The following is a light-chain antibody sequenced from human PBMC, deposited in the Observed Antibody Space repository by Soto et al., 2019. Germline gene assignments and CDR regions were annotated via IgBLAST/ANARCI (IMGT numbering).Light chain of an antibody. V-gene: IGKV1-39*01. J-gene: IGKJ4*01. CDR2: AAS. CDR3: QRYNNWPLT. CDR1: QSISNY. Sequence: DIQLTQSPSSLSASVGDRVTITCRASQSISNYLNWYQQKPGKPPKVLISAASSLQRGVPSRFSGSRSGTEFTLTINSLQSEDFAVYYCQRYNNWPLTFGGGTKVDIK.